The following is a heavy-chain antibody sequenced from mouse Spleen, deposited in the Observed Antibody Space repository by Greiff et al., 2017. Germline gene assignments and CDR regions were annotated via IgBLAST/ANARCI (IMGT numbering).Heavy chain of an antibody. CDR3: ARENYGSSYAFAY. V-gene: IGHV3-6*01. D-gene: IGHD1-1*01. Sequence: VQLQQSGPGLVKPSQSLSLTCSVTGYSITSGYYWNWIRQFPGNKLEWMGYISYDGSNNYNPSLKNRISITRDTSKNQFFLKLNSVTTEDTATYYCARENYGSSYAFAYWGQGTLVTVSA. CDR1: GYSITSGYY. CDR2: ISYDGSN. J-gene: IGHJ3*01.